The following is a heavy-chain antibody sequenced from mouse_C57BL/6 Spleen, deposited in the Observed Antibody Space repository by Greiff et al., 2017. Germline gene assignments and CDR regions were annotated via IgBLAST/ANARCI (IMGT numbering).Heavy chain of an antibody. D-gene: IGHD2-3*01. CDR2: IDPSDSYT. CDR1: GYTFTSYW. CDR3: AREHGYYSF. V-gene: IGHV1-50*01. J-gene: IGHJ2*01. Sequence: VQLQQPGAELVKPGASVKLSCKASGYTFTSYWMQWVKQRPGQGLEWIGEIDPSDSYTNYNQKFKGKATLTVDTSSSTAYMQLSSLTSEDSAVYYCAREHGYYSFWGQGTTLTVSS.